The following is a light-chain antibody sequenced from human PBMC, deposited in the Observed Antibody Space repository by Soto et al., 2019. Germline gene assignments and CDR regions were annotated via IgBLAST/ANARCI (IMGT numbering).Light chain of an antibody. CDR2: GAT. CDR3: QQFSNLPYT. Sequence: EIVLTQSPGTRSLSPGERATLSCKASQSVSRNYLAWYQQKPGQAPRLLIYGATTRATGIPDRFSGSVSGTDFTLTISRLEPEDFAVYSCQQFSNLPYTFGQGTKVDIK. CDR1: QSVSRNY. V-gene: IGKV3-20*01. J-gene: IGKJ2*01.